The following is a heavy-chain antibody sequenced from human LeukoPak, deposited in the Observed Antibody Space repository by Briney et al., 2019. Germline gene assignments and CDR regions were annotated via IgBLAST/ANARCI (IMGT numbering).Heavy chain of an antibody. CDR1: GFTFRSYA. Sequence: GGSLRLPCAASGFTFRSYAMRWVRQPPGKGLEWVSAISGSGGSTYYADSVKGRFTISRDNSKNTLYLQMNSLRAEDTAVYYCAKDDTYYYGSGSAKDYGGQGTLVTVSS. V-gene: IGHV3-23*01. J-gene: IGHJ4*02. CDR2: ISGSGGST. D-gene: IGHD3-10*01. CDR3: AKDDTYYYGSGSAKDY.